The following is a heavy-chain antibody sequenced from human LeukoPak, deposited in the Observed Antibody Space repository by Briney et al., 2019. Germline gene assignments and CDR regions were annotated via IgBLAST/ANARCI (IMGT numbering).Heavy chain of an antibody. D-gene: IGHD3-10*01. Sequence: GRSLRLSCAASGFTFSSCAMHWVRQAPGKGLEWVAVISYDGSNKYYADSVKGRFTISRDNSKNTLYLQMNSLRAEDAAVYYCAREEGLSRITMVRGVNHYFDYWGQGTLVTVSS. CDR2: ISYDGSNK. CDR1: GFTFSSCA. J-gene: IGHJ4*02. V-gene: IGHV3-30*04. CDR3: AREEGLSRITMVRGVNHYFDY.